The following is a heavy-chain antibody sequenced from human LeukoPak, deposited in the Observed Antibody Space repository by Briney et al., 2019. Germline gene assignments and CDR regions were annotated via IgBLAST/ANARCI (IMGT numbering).Heavy chain of an antibody. J-gene: IGHJ3*02. V-gene: IGHV4-34*01. D-gene: IGHD3-3*01. Sequence: PSETLSLTCAVYGGSFSGYYWSWIRQPPGKGLVWIGEINHSGSTNYNPSLKSRVTISVDTSKNQFSLKLSSVTAADTAVYYCAREWYYDFWSGYYTPTGAFDIWGQGTMVTVSS. CDR3: AREWYYDFWSGYYTPTGAFDI. CDR1: GGSFSGYY. CDR2: INHSGST.